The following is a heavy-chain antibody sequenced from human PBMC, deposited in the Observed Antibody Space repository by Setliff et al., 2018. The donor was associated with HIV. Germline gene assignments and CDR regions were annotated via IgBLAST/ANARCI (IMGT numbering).Heavy chain of an antibody. J-gene: IGHJ6*03. Sequence: PSETLSLTCTVSGGSISSHYWSWIRQPPGKGLEWIGYIYYSGSTNYNPSLKSRVTISVDTSKNQFSLKLSSVTAADTAVYYCARDKAVATTTNYYYYYYMDLWGEGTTVTVSS. D-gene: IGHD5-12*01. CDR2: IYYSGST. CDR1: GGSISSHY. V-gene: IGHV4-59*11. CDR3: ARDKAVATTTNYYYYYYMDL.